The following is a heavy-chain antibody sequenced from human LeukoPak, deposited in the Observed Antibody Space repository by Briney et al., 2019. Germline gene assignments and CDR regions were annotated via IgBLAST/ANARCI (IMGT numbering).Heavy chain of an antibody. Sequence: GGSLRLSCAASGFTFSTYSMNWVRQAPGKGLEWVSSISGNSDYIYYADSVKGRFTISRDNAKNSLYLQMNSLRAEDTAVYYCASRNCRGGSCYCDGYWGQGTLITVSS. D-gene: IGHD2-15*01. CDR3: ASRNCRGGSCYCDGY. J-gene: IGHJ4*02. V-gene: IGHV3-21*01. CDR1: GFTFSTYS. CDR2: ISGNSDYI.